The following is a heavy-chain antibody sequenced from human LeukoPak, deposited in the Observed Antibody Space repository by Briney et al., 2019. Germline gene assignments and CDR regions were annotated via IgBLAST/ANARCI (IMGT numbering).Heavy chain of an antibody. CDR1: GVSISSSSYY. V-gene: IGHV4-39*01. J-gene: IGHJ5*02. Sequence: PSETLSLTCTVSGVSISSSSYYWGWIRQPPGKGLEWIGSIYYSGSTYYNPSLKSRVTISVDTSKNQFSLKLSSVTAADTAVYYCARHKGGYCSSTSCYISKGGNWFDPWGQGTLVTVSS. CDR2: IYYSGST. CDR3: ARHKGGYCSSTSCYISKGGNWFDP. D-gene: IGHD2-2*02.